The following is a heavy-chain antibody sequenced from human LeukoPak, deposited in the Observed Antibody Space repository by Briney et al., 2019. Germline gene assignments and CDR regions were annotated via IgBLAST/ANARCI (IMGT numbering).Heavy chain of an antibody. CDR3: ARAELRYFDWFPFDY. J-gene: IGHJ4*02. CDR2: ISANNGNT. D-gene: IGHD3-9*01. CDR1: GYTFTSYG. Sequence: ASVKVSCKASGYTFTSYGISWVRQAPGQGLEWMGWISANNGNTNYAQKLQGRVTMTRDTSTSTVYMELSSLRSEDTAVYYCARAELRYFDWFPFDYWGQGTLVTVSS. V-gene: IGHV1-18*01.